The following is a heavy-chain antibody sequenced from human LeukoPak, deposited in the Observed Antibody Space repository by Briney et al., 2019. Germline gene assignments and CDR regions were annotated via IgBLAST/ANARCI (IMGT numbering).Heavy chain of an antibody. CDR1: GFTVSSNY. J-gene: IGHJ4*02. Sequence: GGSLRLSCAASGFTVSSNYMSWVRQAPGKGLEWVSVIYSGGSTYHADSVKGRFTISRDNSKNTLYLQMNSLRAEDTAVYYCSRSAYYDGSGNYYDYWGQGTLVTVSS. CDR2: IYSGGST. CDR3: SRSAYYDGSGNYYDY. D-gene: IGHD3-22*01. V-gene: IGHV3-53*01.